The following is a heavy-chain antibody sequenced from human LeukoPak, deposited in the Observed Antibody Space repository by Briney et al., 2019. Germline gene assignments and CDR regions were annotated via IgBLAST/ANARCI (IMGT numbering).Heavy chain of an antibody. V-gene: IGHV3-23*01. Sequence: GGSLRLSCAASGFTFTSYAMSWVRQAPGKGLEWVSSISGSGGSPHYADSVKGRFTISRDNSKNTLYLQMNSLRAEDTAVYYCAKAHFSGWYYFDYWGQGTLVTVSS. CDR1: GFTFTSYA. J-gene: IGHJ4*02. CDR3: AKAHFSGWYYFDY. D-gene: IGHD6-19*01. CDR2: ISGSGGSP.